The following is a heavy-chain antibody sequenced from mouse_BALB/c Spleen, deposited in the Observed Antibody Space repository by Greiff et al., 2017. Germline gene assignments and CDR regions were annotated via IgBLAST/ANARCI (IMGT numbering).Heavy chain of an antibody. D-gene: IGHD2-10*02. CDR3: AREYGNYGNYAMDY. J-gene: IGHJ4*01. Sequence: DVKLVESGGGLVKPGGSLKLSCAASGFTFSDYYMYWVRQTPEKRLEWVATISDGGSYTYYPDSVKGRFTISRDNAKNNLYLQMSSLKSEDTAMYYCAREYGNYGNYAMDYWGQGTSVTVSS. CDR2: ISDGGSYT. CDR1: GFTFSDYY. V-gene: IGHV5-4*02.